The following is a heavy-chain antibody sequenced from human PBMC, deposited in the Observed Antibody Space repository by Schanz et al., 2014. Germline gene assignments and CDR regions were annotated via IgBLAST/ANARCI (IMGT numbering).Heavy chain of an antibody. CDR1: GFTFSSYA. D-gene: IGHD2-15*01. V-gene: IGHV3-30*14. Sequence: VQLVESGGGLVQPGGSLRLSCAASGFTFSSYALHWVRQAPGKGLEWVAFVPFDGSQKFYADSVKGRFTISRDSSKNTLFLQMNSLRTEDTAVYYCARLDPYCRSGTCSRAFDFWGQGTLVTVSS. CDR3: ARLDPYCRSGTCSRAFDF. CDR2: VPFDGSQK. J-gene: IGHJ4*02.